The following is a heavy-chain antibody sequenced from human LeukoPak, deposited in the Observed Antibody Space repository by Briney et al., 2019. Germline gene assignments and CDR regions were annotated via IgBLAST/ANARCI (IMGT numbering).Heavy chain of an antibody. Sequence: GASVKVSCKASGYTFTGYYMHWVRQAPGQGLEWMGWINPNSGGTNYAQKFQGRVTITADESTSTAYMELSSLRSEDTAVYYCARDNDIVVVPAPLGTGGWVWGQGTMVTVSS. CDR2: INPNSGGT. CDR1: GYTFTGYY. J-gene: IGHJ3*01. V-gene: IGHV1-2*02. D-gene: IGHD2-2*01. CDR3: ARDNDIVVVPAPLGTGGWV.